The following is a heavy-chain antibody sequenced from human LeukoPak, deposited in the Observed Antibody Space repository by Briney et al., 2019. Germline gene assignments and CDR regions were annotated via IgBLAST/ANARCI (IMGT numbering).Heavy chain of an antibody. CDR1: GFVFSFFA. J-gene: IGHJ5*01. D-gene: IGHD6-19*01. V-gene: IGHV3-23*01. CDR3: AKPISGGLAVTADWFDP. Sequence: GGSLRLSCEACGFVFSFFAIIWLRQPPGKGLVWFCTINAYSGPRSSAASVRGRFTISRDNSKNTVYLQLNTLRAEDTAVYYCAKPISGGLAVTADWFDPWGQGTLVVVSS. CDR2: INAYSGPR.